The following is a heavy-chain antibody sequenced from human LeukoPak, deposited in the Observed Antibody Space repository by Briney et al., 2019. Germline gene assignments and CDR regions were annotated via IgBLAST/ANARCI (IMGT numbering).Heavy chain of an antibody. V-gene: IGHV3-30*18. CDR2: ISYDGSNE. D-gene: IGHD3-16*02. J-gene: IGHJ4*02. Sequence: GSLRLSCVASGFTFSSYGMHWVRQAPGKGLEWVASISYDGSNENIADSVKGRFIISRDNSKNTLYLQMNSLRAEDTAVYYCAKGPAPRLGEFSYHALVDYWGQGTLVTVSS. CDR1: GFTFSSYG. CDR3: AKGPAPRLGEFSYHALVDY.